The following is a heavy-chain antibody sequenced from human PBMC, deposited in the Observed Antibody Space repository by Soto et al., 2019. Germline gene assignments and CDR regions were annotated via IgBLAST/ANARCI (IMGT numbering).Heavy chain of an antibody. Sequence: ASVKVSCKASGYTFTSYGISWVRQAPGQGLEWMGWISAYNGNTNYAQKLQGRVTMTTDTSTSTAYMELRSLRSDDTAVYYCARDFCDSSGYSLHYGMDVWGQGTTVTVSS. CDR2: ISAYNGNT. J-gene: IGHJ6*02. D-gene: IGHD3-22*01. V-gene: IGHV1-18*01. CDR3: ARDFCDSSGYSLHYGMDV. CDR1: GYTFTSYG.